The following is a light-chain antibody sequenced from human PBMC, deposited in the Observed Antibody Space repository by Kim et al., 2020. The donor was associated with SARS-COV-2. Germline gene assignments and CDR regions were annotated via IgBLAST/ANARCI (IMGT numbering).Light chain of an antibody. CDR3: YSAADNKMV. CDR1: VLAKKY. Sequence: SVSPGQTARITCSGDVLAKKYARWFQQRPGQAPVLVIYKDSERPSGIPERFSGSSSGTTVTLTISGAQVEDEADYYCYSAADNKMVFGGGTQLTVL. CDR2: KDS. J-gene: IGLJ3*02. V-gene: IGLV3-27*01.